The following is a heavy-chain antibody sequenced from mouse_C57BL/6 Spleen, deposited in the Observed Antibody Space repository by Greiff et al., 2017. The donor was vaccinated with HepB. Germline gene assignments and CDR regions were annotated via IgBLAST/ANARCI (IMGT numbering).Heavy chain of an antibody. Sequence: VQLKQSGPELVKHGASVKMSCKASGYTFTDYYMHWVKQSHGKRLEWIGYIYPNNGGNGYNQKFKGKATWTVDKSFSTAYMELRSLTSDDAAVYYCSRCGTNYFDYWGQGTTLTVSS. J-gene: IGHJ2*01. D-gene: IGHD4-1*01. CDR1: GYTFTDYY. CDR3: SRCGTNYFDY. V-gene: IGHV1-34*01. CDR2: IYPNNGGN.